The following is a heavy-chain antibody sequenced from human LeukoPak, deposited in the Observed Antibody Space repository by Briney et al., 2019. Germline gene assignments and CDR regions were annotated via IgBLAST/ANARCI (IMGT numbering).Heavy chain of an antibody. D-gene: IGHD2-2*01. CDR2: IRSKANSYAT. CDR3: QSPGEYCSSTSCPYGMDV. CDR1: GFTFSGSA. J-gene: IGHJ6*02. V-gene: IGHV3-73*01. Sequence: PGGSLKLSCAASGFTFSGSAMHWVRQASGKGLEWVGRIRSKANSYATAYAASVKGRFTIPRDDSKNTAYLQMNSLKTEDTAVYYCQSPGEYCSSTSCPYGMDVWGQGTTVTVSS.